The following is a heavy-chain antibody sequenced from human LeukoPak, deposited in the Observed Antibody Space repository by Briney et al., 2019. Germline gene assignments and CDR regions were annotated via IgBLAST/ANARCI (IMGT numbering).Heavy chain of an antibody. CDR2: INPNSGGT. CDR3: ARVLARYGNLDY. Sequence: ASVKVSCTASGYTFTYYYIHWVRQAPGQGLEWMGWINPNSGGTNYTQKFQGRVTMTRDTSISTAYMELSRLTPDDTAVYYCARVLARYGNLDYWGQGILVTVSS. V-gene: IGHV1-2*02. D-gene: IGHD1-14*01. J-gene: IGHJ4*02. CDR1: GYTFTYYY.